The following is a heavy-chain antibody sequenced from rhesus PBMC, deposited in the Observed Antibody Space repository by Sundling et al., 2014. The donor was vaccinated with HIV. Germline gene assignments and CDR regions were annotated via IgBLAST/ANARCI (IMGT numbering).Heavy chain of an antibody. Sequence: QVQLQESGPGLVKPSETLSLTCAVSGYSISSGYGWSWIRQPPGKGLEWVGYISGITESTDYNLSLKSRVTISIDTSKKQFSLKLTSATAADTAVYYCARAVWTGYAQEAAFDLWGQGVRVTVSS. CDR3: ARAVWTGYAQEAAFDL. V-gene: IGHV4-127*01. CDR2: ISGITEST. J-gene: IGHJ3*01. CDR1: GYSISSGYG. D-gene: IGHD3-3*01.